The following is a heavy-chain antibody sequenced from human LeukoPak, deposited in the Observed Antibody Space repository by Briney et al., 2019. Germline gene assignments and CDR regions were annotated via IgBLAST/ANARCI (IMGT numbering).Heavy chain of an antibody. Sequence: GGSLRLSCSASGFTFSSYAMHWVRQAPGKGLEYVSAISSNGGSTYYADSVKGRFTISRDNSKNTLYLQMSSLRAEDTAVYYCVKEDSSGYYPFDYWGQGTLVTLSS. V-gene: IGHV3-64D*06. J-gene: IGHJ4*02. D-gene: IGHD3-22*01. CDR2: ISSNGGST. CDR3: VKEDSSGYYPFDY. CDR1: GFTFSSYA.